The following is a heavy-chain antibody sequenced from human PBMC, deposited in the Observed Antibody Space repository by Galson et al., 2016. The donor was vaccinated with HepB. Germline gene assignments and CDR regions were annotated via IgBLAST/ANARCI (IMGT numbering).Heavy chain of an antibody. CDR2: IVPILGTV. CDR1: GGSFSNYA. D-gene: IGHD2-21*01. J-gene: IGHJ2*01. CDR3: ARISSAVVAVNLGPASVFWHFDL. Sequence: SVKVSCKASGGSFSNYAIGWVRQAPGQGLEWMGGIVPILGTVEYAQTFQGRVMITADKSTSTAYMELSSLTSEDTAVYNCARISSAVVAVNLGPASVFWHFDLWGRGTLITVSS. V-gene: IGHV1-69*10.